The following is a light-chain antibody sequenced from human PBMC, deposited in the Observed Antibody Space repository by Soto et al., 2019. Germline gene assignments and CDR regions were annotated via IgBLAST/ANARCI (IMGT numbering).Light chain of an antibody. Sequence: IGDRVTNTCRASQTVNTYLHWYQQKPGKAPKLLIYGASALQSGVPVRFSGSASGTDFTLTIRNMQREDFATYYCLQTYNLPRTFGQGTKVDIK. CDR3: LQTYNLPRT. V-gene: IGKV1-39*01. CDR2: GAS. J-gene: IGKJ1*01. CDR1: QTVNTY.